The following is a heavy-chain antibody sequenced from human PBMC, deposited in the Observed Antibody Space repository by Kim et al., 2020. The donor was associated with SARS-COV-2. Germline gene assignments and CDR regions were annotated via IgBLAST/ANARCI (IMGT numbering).Heavy chain of an antibody. Sequence: YADSVKGRFTISRENSKNTLYLQMNSLRAEDTAVYYCARSLSFGGYGMDVWGQGTTVTVSS. CDR3: ARSLSFGGYGMDV. D-gene: IGHD3-10*01. J-gene: IGHJ6*02. V-gene: IGHV3-33*01.